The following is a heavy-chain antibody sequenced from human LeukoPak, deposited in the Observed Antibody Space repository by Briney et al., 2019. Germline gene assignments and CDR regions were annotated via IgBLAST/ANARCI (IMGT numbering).Heavy chain of an antibody. V-gene: IGHV3-53*01. CDR2: IYSGGST. Sequence: PGGSLRLSCAASGFTVSSNYMSWVRQAPGKGLEWVSVIYSGGSTYYADSVKGRFTISRDNSKNTLYLQMNSLRAEDTAVYYCARHSRYRDYSYYMDVWGKGTTVTVSS. J-gene: IGHJ6*03. CDR3: ARHSRYRDYSYYMDV. D-gene: IGHD3-22*01. CDR1: GFTVSSNY.